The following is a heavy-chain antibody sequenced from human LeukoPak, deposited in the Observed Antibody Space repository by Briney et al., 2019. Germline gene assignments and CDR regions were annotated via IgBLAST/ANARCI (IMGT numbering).Heavy chain of an antibody. V-gene: IGHV4-31*03. CDR1: GGSISSGGYY. J-gene: IGHJ4*02. CDR2: IYYSGST. D-gene: IGHD5-24*01. Sequence: TLSLTCTVSGGSISSGGYYWSWIRQHPGKGLEWIGYIYYSGSTYYNPSLKSRVTISVDTSENQFSLKLSSVTAADTAVYYCARTLRDGSSSPNYFDYWGQGTLVTVSS. CDR3: ARTLRDGSSSPNYFDY.